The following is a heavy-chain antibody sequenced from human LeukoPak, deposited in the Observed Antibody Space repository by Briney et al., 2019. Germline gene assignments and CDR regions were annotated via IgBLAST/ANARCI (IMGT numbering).Heavy chain of an antibody. CDR1: GFTLSSYA. J-gene: IGHJ4*02. CDR3: AKDRGGYNTYFH. Sequence: GGSLRLSCAASGFTLSSYAMSWVRQAPGKGLEWVSAISGSGGSTYYADSVKGRFTISRDNSKNTLYLQMNSLRAEDTAVYYCAKDRGGYNTYFHWGQGTLVTVSS. D-gene: IGHD5-24*01. CDR2: ISGSGGST. V-gene: IGHV3-23*01.